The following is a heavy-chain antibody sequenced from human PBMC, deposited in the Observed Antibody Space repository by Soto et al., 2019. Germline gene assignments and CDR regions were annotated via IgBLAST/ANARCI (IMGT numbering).Heavy chain of an antibody. CDR2: ISAYNGNT. CDR3: ARDLSYDFWSGYYDFDY. V-gene: IGHV1-18*01. D-gene: IGHD3-3*01. Sequence: GASVKVSCKASGYTFTSYGISWVRQAPGQGLEWMGWISAYNGNTNYAQKLQGRVTMTTDTSTSTAYMELRSLRSDDTAVYYCARDLSYDFWSGYYDFDYWGQGTLVTVSS. J-gene: IGHJ4*02. CDR1: GYTFTSYG.